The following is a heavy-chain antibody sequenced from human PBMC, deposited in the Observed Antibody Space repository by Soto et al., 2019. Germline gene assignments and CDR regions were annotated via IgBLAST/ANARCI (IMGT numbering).Heavy chain of an antibody. CDR3: ARASPFETILHHYGMDV. Sequence: PSETLCLTCPVSGGSISSGDYYWSWIRQPPGKGLEWIGYIYYSGSTYYNPSLKSRVTISVDTSKNQFSLKLSSVSAADKAVYYCARASPFETILHHYGMDVWCQGPTVT. J-gene: IGHJ6*02. CDR2: IYYSGST. V-gene: IGHV4-30-4*01. CDR1: GGSISSGDYY. D-gene: IGHD3-9*01.